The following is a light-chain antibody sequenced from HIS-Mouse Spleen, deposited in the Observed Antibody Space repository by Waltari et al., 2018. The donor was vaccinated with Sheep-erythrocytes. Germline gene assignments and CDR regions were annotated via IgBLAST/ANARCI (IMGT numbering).Light chain of an antibody. V-gene: IGLV2-8*01. CDR3: SSYAGSNNYV. CDR1: SRDVGGYNY. CDR2: EVS. Sequence: QSALTQPPSASGSPGQSVTISCTGTSRDVGGYNYVSWYQQHPGKAPKLMIYEVSKVPSGVPDLFSASKSGNTASLTVSGLQAEEEADYDCSSYAGSNNYVFGTGTKVTVL. J-gene: IGLJ1*01.